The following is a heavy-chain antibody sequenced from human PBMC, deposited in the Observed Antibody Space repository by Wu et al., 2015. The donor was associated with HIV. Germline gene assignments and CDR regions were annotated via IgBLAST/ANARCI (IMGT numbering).Heavy chain of an antibody. CDR3: ASYGIVVVPAAIPDDAFDI. V-gene: IGHV1-2*02. D-gene: IGHD2-2*01. J-gene: IGHJ3*02. Sequence: QVLLVQSGAEVRKPGASVTVSCRTSGYSFTAYYIHWVRQAPGQGLEWMGRLNPNSGGADSAQKFQGRVTLTRDTSVSTAYLDLSNLRLDDTAVYYCASYGIVVVPAAIPDDAFDIWGQGTMVTVSS. CDR1: GYSFTAYY. CDR2: LNPNSGGA.